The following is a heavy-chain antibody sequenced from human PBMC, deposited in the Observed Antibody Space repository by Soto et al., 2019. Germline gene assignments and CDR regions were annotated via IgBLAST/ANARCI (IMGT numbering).Heavy chain of an antibody. CDR2: IYHTGTT. J-gene: IGHJ4*02. CDR1: GGSISSGGYC. Sequence: PSETLSLTWTVSGGSISSGGYCWNWIRQQPGKGLEWIGYIYHTGTTYYNTSLKSRVTISVDRSKNQFSLKLSSVTAADTAVYYCARNYGPGYTFDYWGQGTLVTVSS. D-gene: IGHD3-10*01. V-gene: IGHV4-30-2*01. CDR3: ARNYGPGYTFDY.